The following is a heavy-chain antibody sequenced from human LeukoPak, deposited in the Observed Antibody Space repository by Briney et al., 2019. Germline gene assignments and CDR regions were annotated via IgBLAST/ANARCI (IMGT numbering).Heavy chain of an antibody. J-gene: IGHJ4*02. Sequence: ASVKVSCKASGYTFTSYGIIWVRQAPGQGLEWMGWISAYNGNTNYAQKLQGRVTMTTDTYTSTAYMELRSLRSDDTAVYYCARDWYYYYDSSGLDYWGQGTLVTVSS. CDR1: GYTFTSYG. CDR2: ISAYNGNT. D-gene: IGHD3-22*01. CDR3: ARDWYYYYDSSGLDY. V-gene: IGHV1-18*01.